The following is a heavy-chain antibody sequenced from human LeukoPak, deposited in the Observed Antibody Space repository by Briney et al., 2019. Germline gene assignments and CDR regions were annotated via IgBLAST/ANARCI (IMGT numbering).Heavy chain of an antibody. V-gene: IGHV3-11*04. CDR1: GFTFSDYY. J-gene: IGHJ4*02. D-gene: IGHD6-19*01. CDR2: ISSSSSTI. Sequence: GGSLRLSCAASGFTFSDYYMSWVRQAPGKGLEWVSYISSSSSTIYYADSVKGRFTISRDNAKNSLYLQMNSLRAEDTAVYYCARDSSGWYAEVDYSGQGTLVTVSS. CDR3: ARDSSGWYAEVDY.